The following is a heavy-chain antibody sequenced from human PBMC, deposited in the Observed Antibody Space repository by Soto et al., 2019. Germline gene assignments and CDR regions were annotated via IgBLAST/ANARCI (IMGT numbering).Heavy chain of an antibody. Sequence: GGSLRLSCTASGFSVSDYSVNWVCQAPGKGLEWISYISSTGDLILYADSVKGRFTIARDIAKNSLYLQMDSLRDEDSAVYYCATWAIAVGGEGFWGPGTLVTVS. J-gene: IGHJ4*02. CDR1: GFSVSDYS. D-gene: IGHD2-21*01. V-gene: IGHV3-48*02. CDR3: ATWAIAVGGEGF. CDR2: ISSTGDLI.